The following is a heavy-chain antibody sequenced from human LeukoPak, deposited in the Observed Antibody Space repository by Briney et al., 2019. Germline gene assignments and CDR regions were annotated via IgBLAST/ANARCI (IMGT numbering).Heavy chain of an antibody. D-gene: IGHD4-17*01. CDR3: ARDTVTTFRFRDYYYYGMDV. V-gene: IGHV3-53*01. Sequence: GGSLRLSCAASGFTVSTNYMNWVRQAPGKGLEWVSVIYSGGSTYYADSVKGRFTISRDNSKNTLYLQMNSLRAEDTAVYYCARDTVTTFRFRDYYYYGMDVWGQGTTVTVPS. J-gene: IGHJ6*02. CDR2: IYSGGST. CDR1: GFTVSTNY.